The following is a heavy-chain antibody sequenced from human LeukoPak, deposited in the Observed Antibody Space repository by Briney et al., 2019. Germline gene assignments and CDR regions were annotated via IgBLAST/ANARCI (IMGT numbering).Heavy chain of an antibody. J-gene: IGHJ5*02. CDR1: GYTFTSYG. CDR3: ARDWNDGPPQNWFDP. D-gene: IGHD1-1*01. CDR2: ISAYNGNT. Sequence: ASVKVSRKASGYTFTSYGISWVRQAPGQGLEWMGWISAYNGNTNYAQKLQGRVTMTTDTSTSTAYMELRSLRSDDTAVYYCARDWNDGPPQNWFDPWGQGTLVTVSS. V-gene: IGHV1-18*01.